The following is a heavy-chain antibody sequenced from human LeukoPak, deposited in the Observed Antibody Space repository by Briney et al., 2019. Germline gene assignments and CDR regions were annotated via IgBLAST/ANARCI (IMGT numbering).Heavy chain of an antibody. CDR2: ISGSGGST. J-gene: IGHJ4*02. CDR3: VRKRDIVVVVATTLIFDY. Sequence: GGSLRLSCAASGFTFSSYAMSWVRQAPGKGLEWVSAISGSGGSTYYADSVKGRFTISRDNSKNTLYLQMNSLRAEDTAVYYCVRKRDIVVVVATTLIFDYWGQGTLVTVSS. CDR1: GFTFSSYA. V-gene: IGHV3-23*01. D-gene: IGHD2-15*01.